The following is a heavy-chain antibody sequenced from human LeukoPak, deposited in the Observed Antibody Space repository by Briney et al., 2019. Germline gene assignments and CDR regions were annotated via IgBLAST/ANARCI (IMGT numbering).Heavy chain of an antibody. CDR2: IYSGGST. CDR3: ARADGTGGPYDY. J-gene: IGHJ4*02. V-gene: IGHV3-53*01. CDR1: GFTISSNY. D-gene: IGHD3/OR15-3a*01. Sequence: GGSLRLSCAVSGFTISSNYMSWVRQAPGKELEWVSVIYSGGSTHYADSVKGRFTVSRDNSKNTLFLQMNSLRAEDTAVYYCARADGTGGPYDYWGQGTLVTVSS.